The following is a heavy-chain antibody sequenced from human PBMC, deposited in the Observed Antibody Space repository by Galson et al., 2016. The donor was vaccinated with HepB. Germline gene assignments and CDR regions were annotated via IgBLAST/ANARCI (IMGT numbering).Heavy chain of an antibody. CDR3: ARTGPPRTDDDYRPWSFDL. J-gene: IGHJ2*01. V-gene: IGHV2-5*02. Sequence: PALVKPTQTLTLTCTFFPGFPLSTTGVAVGWIRQSPGKALECLGLIYRDDDKHYSPSLKSRLTITKDTSKNQVVLTMTNMDPVDTATYYRARTGPPRTDDDYRPWSFDLWGRGTLVTVSS. D-gene: IGHD4-17*01. CDR2: IYRDDDK. CDR1: GFPLSTTGVA.